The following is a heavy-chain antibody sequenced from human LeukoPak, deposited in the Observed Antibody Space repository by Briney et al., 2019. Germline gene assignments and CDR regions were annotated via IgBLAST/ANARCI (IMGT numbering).Heavy chain of an antibody. Sequence: GGSRRLSCAASGFKFIDYSMNWVRQAPGKGLEWISYIGISSGNTKYADSVKGRFTISRDKARNSLYLQMNSLRVEDTAVYYCARDHRYAFDNWGHGTLVTVSS. J-gene: IGHJ4*01. V-gene: IGHV3-48*01. CDR2: IGISSGNT. D-gene: IGHD5-12*01. CDR1: GFKFIDYS. CDR3: ARDHRYAFDN.